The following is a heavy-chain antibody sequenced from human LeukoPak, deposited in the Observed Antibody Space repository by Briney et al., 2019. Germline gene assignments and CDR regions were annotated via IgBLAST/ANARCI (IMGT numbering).Heavy chain of an antibody. V-gene: IGHV3-21*01. J-gene: IGHJ3*02. CDR2: ISSSSSYI. CDR3: ALNPPQYSSSWYPDAFVS. D-gene: IGHD6-13*01. Sequence: GGSLRFSSSASAFTFYCFRLKWFRQAPGKGLEWVSSISSSSSYIYYADSVKGRFTISRDNAKNSLYLQMNSLRAEDTAVYYCALNPPQYSSSWYPDAFVSRRQGTMVTVSS. CDR1: AFTFYCFR.